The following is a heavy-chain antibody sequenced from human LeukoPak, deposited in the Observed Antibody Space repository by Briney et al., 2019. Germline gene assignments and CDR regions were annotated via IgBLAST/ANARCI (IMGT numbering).Heavy chain of an antibody. CDR2: ISGSGGST. CDR1: GFTFSSYA. Sequence: HSGGSLRLSCAASGFTFSSYAMSWVRQAPGKGLEWVSAISGSGGSTYYADSVKGGLTISRDNPKNELYLQMNTLRDEDTAVYYCAKVWLTNWFDPWGQGTLVTVSS. J-gene: IGHJ5*02. CDR3: AKVWLTNWFDP. D-gene: IGHD6-19*01. V-gene: IGHV3-23*01.